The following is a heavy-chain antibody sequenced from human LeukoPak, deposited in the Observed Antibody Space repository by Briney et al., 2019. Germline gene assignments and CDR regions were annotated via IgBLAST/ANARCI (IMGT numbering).Heavy chain of an antibody. CDR1: GFTFSRHW. V-gene: IGHV3-7*01. Sequence: GGSLRLSCAASGFTFSRHWMSWVRQAPGKGLEWVANIKEEGSEKYYVESVKGRFTISRDNAKNSLNLQMNSLRAEDTAVYYCARDIPYSGAYDYDSWGQGTLVTVSS. CDR2: IKEEGSEK. J-gene: IGHJ4*02. CDR3: ARDIPYSGAYDYDS. D-gene: IGHD4-11*01.